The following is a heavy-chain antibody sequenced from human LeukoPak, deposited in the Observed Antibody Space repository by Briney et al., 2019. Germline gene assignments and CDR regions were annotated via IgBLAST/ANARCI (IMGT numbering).Heavy chain of an antibody. Sequence: GGSLRLSCAASGFTFSSYAMSWVRQAPGKGLEWVSAISGSGGSTYYADSVKGRFTISRDNSKNSLYLQMNNLRAEDTAVYYCAKAGGYSYNSYFAPWGQGTLVTVSS. CDR3: AKAGGYSYNSYFAP. CDR1: GFTFSSYA. CDR2: ISGSGGST. D-gene: IGHD5-18*01. V-gene: IGHV3-23*01. J-gene: IGHJ5*02.